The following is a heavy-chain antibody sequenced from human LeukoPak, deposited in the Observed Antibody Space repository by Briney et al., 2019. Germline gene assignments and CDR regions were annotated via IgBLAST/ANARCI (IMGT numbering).Heavy chain of an antibody. Sequence: SETLSLTCTVSGGSISSGSYYWSWIRQPAGKGLEWIGRIYTSGSTNYNPSLKSRVTISVDTSKNQFSLKLSSVTAADTAVYYCARDGWYRWFDPWGQGTLDTVSS. J-gene: IGHJ5*02. CDR1: GGSISSGSYY. CDR3: ARDGWYRWFDP. V-gene: IGHV4-61*02. CDR2: IYTSGST. D-gene: IGHD6-19*01.